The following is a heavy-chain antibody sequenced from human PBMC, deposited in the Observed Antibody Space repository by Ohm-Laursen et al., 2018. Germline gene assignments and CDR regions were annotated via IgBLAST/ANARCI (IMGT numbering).Heavy chain of an antibody. CDR2: IRNSGDTT. J-gene: IGHJ4*02. Sequence: SLRLSCAASGFAFSSYGMSWVRQAPGKGLEWVSGIRNSGDTTYYADSVKGRFTISRDNFKNTLYLQMSGQRAEDTAVYFCAKISRYSGSDSASRDTYYFDNWGQGTLVTVSS. V-gene: IGHV3-23*01. CDR1: GFAFSSYG. D-gene: IGHD1-26*01. CDR3: AKISRYSGSDSASRDTYYFDN.